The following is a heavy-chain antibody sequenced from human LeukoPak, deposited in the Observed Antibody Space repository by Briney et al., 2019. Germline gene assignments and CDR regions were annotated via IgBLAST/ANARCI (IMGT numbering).Heavy chain of an antibody. CDR2: IWYDGSNK. Sequence: GGSLRLSCAASGFTFSSYGMHWVRQAPGKGLEWVAVIWYDGSNKYYADSVKGRFTISRDNSKDTLYLQMNSLRAEDTAVYYCARDRRYYDSSGYHDYWGQGTLVTVSS. CDR1: GFTFSSYG. V-gene: IGHV3-33*01. CDR3: ARDRRYYDSSGYHDY. D-gene: IGHD3-22*01. J-gene: IGHJ4*02.